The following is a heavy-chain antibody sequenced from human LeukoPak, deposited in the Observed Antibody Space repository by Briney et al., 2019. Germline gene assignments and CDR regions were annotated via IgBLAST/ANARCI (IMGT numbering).Heavy chain of an antibody. CDR3: AADFTYYLDN. V-gene: IGHV3-23*01. Sequence: GGSLRLSCAASGVTFSTYAMTWVRQAPGKGLEWVSGISGGGGTTNYADSVKGRFTVSRDNSKNTLYLQMNSLRAEDTAVYYCAADFTYYLDNWGQGTLVTVSS. J-gene: IGHJ4*02. CDR1: GVTFSTYA. D-gene: IGHD3-16*01. CDR2: ISGGGGTT.